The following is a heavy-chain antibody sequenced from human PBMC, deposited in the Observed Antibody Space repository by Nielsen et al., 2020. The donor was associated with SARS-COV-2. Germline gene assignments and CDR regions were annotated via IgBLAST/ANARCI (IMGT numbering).Heavy chain of an antibody. CDR2: IYYSGST. V-gene: IGHV4-59*08. CDR3: ARNFGGSDY. Sequence: GSLRLSCTVSGGSISSYYWSWIRQPPGKGLEWIGYIYYSGSTNYNPSLKSRVTISVDTSKNQFSLKLSSVTAADTAVYYCARNFGGSDYWGQGTLVTVSS. J-gene: IGHJ4*02. CDR1: GGSISSYY. D-gene: IGHD3-10*01.